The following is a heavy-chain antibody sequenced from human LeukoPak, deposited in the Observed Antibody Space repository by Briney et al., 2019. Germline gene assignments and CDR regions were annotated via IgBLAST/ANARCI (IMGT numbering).Heavy chain of an antibody. CDR3: ARVLSGYDFWSGYPRGWFDP. J-gene: IGHJ5*02. D-gene: IGHD3-3*01. Sequence: PSETLSPTCTVSGGSISSSSYYWGWIRQPPGKGLERVGSIYYSGRTYYKPPLKSRVTLSVDTSKNQFSLKLSSVTAADTAVYYCARVLSGYDFWSGYPRGWFDPWGQGTLVTVSS. CDR2: IYYSGRT. V-gene: IGHV4-39*07. CDR1: GGSISSSSYY.